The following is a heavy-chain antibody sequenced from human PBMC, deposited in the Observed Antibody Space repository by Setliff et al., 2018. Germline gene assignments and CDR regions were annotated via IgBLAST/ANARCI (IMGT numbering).Heavy chain of an antibody. Sequence: PGGSLRLSCAASGFNFYVYTMEWVRQAPGKGLEWVSSISVNSNYIYYADSVKGRLTVTRDNAKNSLYLQMDSLKVEDTAVYYCGSLTDGQHWGQGALVTVSS. CDR2: ISVNSNYI. V-gene: IGHV3-21*01. J-gene: IGHJ1*01. CDR1: GFNFYVYT. CDR3: GSLTDGQH. D-gene: IGHD3-9*01.